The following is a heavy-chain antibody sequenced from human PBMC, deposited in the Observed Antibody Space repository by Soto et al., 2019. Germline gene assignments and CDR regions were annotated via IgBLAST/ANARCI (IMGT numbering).Heavy chain of an antibody. D-gene: IGHD2-2*01. CDR3: ARDKRTFGYCSSTSCLSPDY. J-gene: IGHJ4*02. V-gene: IGHV3-21*01. CDR1: GFTFSSYS. CDR2: ISSSSSYI. Sequence: PGGSLRLSCAASGFTFSSYSMNWVRQAPGKGLEWVSSISSSSSYIYYADSVKGRFTISRDNAKNSPYLQMNSLRAEDTAVYYCARDKRTFGYCSSTSCLSPDYWGQGTLVTVSS.